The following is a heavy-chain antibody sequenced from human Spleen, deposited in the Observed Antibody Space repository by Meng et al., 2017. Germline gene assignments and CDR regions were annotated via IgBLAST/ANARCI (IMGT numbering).Heavy chain of an antibody. D-gene: IGHD2-8*02. J-gene: IGHJ4*02. CDR1: GDSISSGDYY. Sequence: QVQLQESGPGLVKPSQTLSLTCTVSGDSISSGDYYWSWIRQPPGKGLEWIGYIYNNENTYQNPSLKSRVSISADTSKNQFSLKLTSVTAADTAVYYCARETGGGASFDYWGQGTLVTVSS. CDR3: ARETGGGASFDY. V-gene: IGHV4-30-4*01. CDR2: IYNNENT.